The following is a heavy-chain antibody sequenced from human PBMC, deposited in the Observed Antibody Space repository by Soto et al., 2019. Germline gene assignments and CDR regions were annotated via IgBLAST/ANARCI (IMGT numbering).Heavy chain of an antibody. Sequence: PGESLKISCQVLGDTFTCYWITWVRQMPGKGVEWMGRIDPSNYFSDYNPSFEGHVIVSADLAVSQDYMHWSGQKASDTAVYYCARVTGLGPIAIDYWGQGTPLTVSS. J-gene: IGHJ4*02. CDR2: IDPSNYFS. CDR1: GDTFTCYW. CDR3: ARVTGLGPIAIDY. D-gene: IGHD4-4*01. V-gene: IGHV5-10-1*01.